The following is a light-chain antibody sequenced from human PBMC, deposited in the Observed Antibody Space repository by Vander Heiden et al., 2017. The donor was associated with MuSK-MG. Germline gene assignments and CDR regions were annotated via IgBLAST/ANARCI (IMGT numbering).Light chain of an antibody. V-gene: IGLV3-21*02. CDR1: ILGSKS. CDR2: DDR. J-gene: IGLJ2*01. CDR3: QVWDSSRDHVV. Sequence: SYVLTQPPSESVAPGQTARITWGGNILGSKSVHWYQQKPGQAPVLVVYDDRDRPSGIPERFSGSNSGNTATLTISRVEAGDEADYHCQVWDSSRDHVVFGGGTKLTVL.